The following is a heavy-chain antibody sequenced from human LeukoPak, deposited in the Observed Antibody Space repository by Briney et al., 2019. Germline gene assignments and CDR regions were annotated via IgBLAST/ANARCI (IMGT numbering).Heavy chain of an antibody. J-gene: IGHJ1*01. Sequence: PGGSLSLSCAASGFPFTSYWMVWVRQAPGKGLEWVANITDDGSEKNYLESLKGRFTISRDNAKNSLYLQMNSLRAEDTAVYYCARDLGTTVVTGYFQHWGQGTLVTVSS. CDR3: ARDLGTTVVTGYFQH. V-gene: IGHV3-7*01. CDR2: ITDDGSEK. D-gene: IGHD4-23*01. CDR1: GFPFTSYW.